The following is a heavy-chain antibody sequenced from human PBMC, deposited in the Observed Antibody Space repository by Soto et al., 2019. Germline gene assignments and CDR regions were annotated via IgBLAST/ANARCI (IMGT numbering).Heavy chain of an antibody. J-gene: IGHJ4*02. V-gene: IGHV1-3*01. CDR1: GYTFTNYA. D-gene: IGHD1-1*01. CDR3: ARGRWTQTTADYYLDF. Sequence: QVQLVQSGTEVKKPGASVKLSCKASGYTFTNYAIHWVRQAPGQRHEWMVWINAGNGHTKYSQKFQGRVTVTRDPSATTAYMELSSLTSEDTAVYYCARGRWTQTTADYYLDFWGQGTLVTVSS. CDR2: INAGNGHT.